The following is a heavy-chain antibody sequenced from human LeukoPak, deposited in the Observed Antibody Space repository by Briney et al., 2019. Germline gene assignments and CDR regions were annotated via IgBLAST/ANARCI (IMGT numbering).Heavy chain of an antibody. J-gene: IGHJ3*02. CDR1: GFTFSSYA. CDR3: ARVDDLDAFDT. D-gene: IGHD2-2*03. Sequence: GGSPRLSCAASGFTFSSYAMHWVRQAPGKGLKWVAVIADDGSNKYYADSVKGRFTISRDNSNNTLYLQMNSLRADDTAVYYCARVDDLDAFDTWGQGTMVTVSS. CDR2: IADDGSNK. V-gene: IGHV3-30*04.